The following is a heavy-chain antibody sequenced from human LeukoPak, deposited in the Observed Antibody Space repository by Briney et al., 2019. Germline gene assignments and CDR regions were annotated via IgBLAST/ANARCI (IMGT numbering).Heavy chain of an antibody. Sequence: SETLSLTCAVYGGSFSGYYWSRIRQPPGKGLEWIGEINHSGSTNYNPSLKSRVTISVDTSKNQFSLKLSSVTAADTAVYYCARGRRYNWNDRRGSPDYWGQGTLVTVSS. CDR3: ARGRRYNWNDRRGSPDY. J-gene: IGHJ4*02. D-gene: IGHD1-1*01. CDR1: GGSFSGYY. CDR2: INHSGST. V-gene: IGHV4-34*01.